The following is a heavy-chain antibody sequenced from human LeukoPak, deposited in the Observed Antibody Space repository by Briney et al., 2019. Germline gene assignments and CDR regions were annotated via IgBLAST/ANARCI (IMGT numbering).Heavy chain of an antibody. V-gene: IGHV1-46*01. CDR1: GYTFTNYY. CDR3: ARHPSPQLHHFDY. J-gene: IGHJ4*02. CDR2: INPTGDST. Sequence: ASVKVSCKASGYTFTNYYIHWVRQAPGQGLEWMGIINPTGDSTSYAQSFQARVTMTRDMSANTVHMELSSLRSEDTAVYYCARHPSPQLHHFDYWGQGTLVTVSS. D-gene: IGHD2-2*01.